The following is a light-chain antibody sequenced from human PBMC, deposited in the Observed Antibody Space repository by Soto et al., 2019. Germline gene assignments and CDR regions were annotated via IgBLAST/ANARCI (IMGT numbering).Light chain of an antibody. CDR2: WAS. V-gene: IGKV4-1*01. CDR1: QSVLYTSMNKNY. J-gene: IGKJ1*01. Sequence: DIVMTQSPDSLAVSLGERATINCKSSQSVLYTSMNKNYLAWYQQKPGQPPKLLIYWASTRESGVPDRFSGSGSGTDFTLTISSLQAEDVAVYYCQQYNSYSPYTFGQGTKVEIK. CDR3: QQYNSYSPYT.